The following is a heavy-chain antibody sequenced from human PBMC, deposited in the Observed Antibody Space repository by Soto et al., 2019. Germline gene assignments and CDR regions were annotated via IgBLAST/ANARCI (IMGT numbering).Heavy chain of an antibody. CDR3: AKNGQPPYYYYGLDV. CDR1: GYTFTRYG. Sequence: QGHLLQSGAEVKKPGTSVKVSCKASGYTFTRYGISWVRQAPGQGLEWMRWISGYNGDTNYAQNLQGRVTMTIDTSTSTAYMELRSLTSDDTAVYYCAKNGQPPYYYYGLDVWGQGTTVTVSS. J-gene: IGHJ6*02. CDR2: ISGYNGDT. V-gene: IGHV1-18*01. D-gene: IGHD2-8*01.